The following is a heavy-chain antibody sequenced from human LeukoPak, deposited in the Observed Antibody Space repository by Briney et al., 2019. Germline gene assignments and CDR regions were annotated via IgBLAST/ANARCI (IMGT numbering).Heavy chain of an antibody. Sequence: QPGGSLRLSCVASGFTFSNYAMSWVRQAPGKGLEWVSATSGSGGSTYYADSVKGRFTTSRDNSKNTLYLQMNSLRAGDTAVYYCAKDPIFSGSYGVFDSWGQGTLVTVSS. CDR2: TSGSGGST. D-gene: IGHD1-26*01. CDR3: AKDPIFSGSYGVFDS. CDR1: GFTFSNYA. J-gene: IGHJ4*02. V-gene: IGHV3-23*01.